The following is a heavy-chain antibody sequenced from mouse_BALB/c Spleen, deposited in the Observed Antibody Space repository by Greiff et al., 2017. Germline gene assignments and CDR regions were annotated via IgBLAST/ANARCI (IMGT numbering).Heavy chain of an antibody. Sequence: EVQVVESGGGLVQPGGSRKLSCAASGFTFSSFGMHWVRQAPEKGLEWVAYISSGSSTIYYADTVKGRFTISRDNPKNTLFLQMTSLRSEDTAMYYCARRELGRGFAYWGQGTLVTVSA. CDR3: ARRELGRGFAY. D-gene: IGHD4-1*01. J-gene: IGHJ3*01. V-gene: IGHV5-17*02. CDR1: GFTFSSFG. CDR2: ISSGSSTI.